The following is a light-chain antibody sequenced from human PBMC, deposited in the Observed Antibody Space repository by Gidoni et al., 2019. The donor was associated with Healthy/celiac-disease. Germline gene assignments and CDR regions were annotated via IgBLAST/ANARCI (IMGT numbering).Light chain of an antibody. V-gene: IGLV3-1*01. CDR2: QDS. CDR3: EAWDSSTYGV. CDR1: KLGDNY. J-gene: IGLJ2*01. Sequence: SYELTQPPSVSVSPGQPASIPCSGDKLGDNYACWYQQKPGQSPVLVIYQDSKRPSGSTERFAGDNAGNTATLTISGNEDREEDDYDWEAWDSSTYGVFGGGTKLTVL.